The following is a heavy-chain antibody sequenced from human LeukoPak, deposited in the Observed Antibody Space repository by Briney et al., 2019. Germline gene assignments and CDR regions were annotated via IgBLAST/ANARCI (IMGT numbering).Heavy chain of an antibody. D-gene: IGHD7-27*01. CDR3: WGFDY. Sequence: GGSLRLSCRASGFAFSNYAMTWVRQAPGKGLEWVSAISGRSDVTFYVDSVKGRFTISRDNSKNTLYLQMNSLRAEDTAVYYCWGFDYWGQGTLVTVSS. V-gene: IGHV3-23*01. CDR1: GFAFSNYA. CDR2: ISGRSDVT. J-gene: IGHJ4*02.